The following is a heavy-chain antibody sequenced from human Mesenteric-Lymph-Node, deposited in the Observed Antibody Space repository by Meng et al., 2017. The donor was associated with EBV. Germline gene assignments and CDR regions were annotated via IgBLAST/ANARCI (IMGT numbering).Heavy chain of an antibody. CDR1: EYTFTGYY. CDR3: ARDSRVSLDY. CDR2: IDPNSGGT. J-gene: IGHJ4*02. Sequence: QVQLVQPGAEVQKPGASVQVPCKASEYTFTGYYMHWVRQAPGQGLEWMGRIDPNSGGTVYAQKFQGRVTMTKDTSISTAYMELSRLTSDDTAVYYCARDSRVSLDYWGQGTLVTVSS. D-gene: IGHD5/OR15-5a*01. V-gene: IGHV1-2*06.